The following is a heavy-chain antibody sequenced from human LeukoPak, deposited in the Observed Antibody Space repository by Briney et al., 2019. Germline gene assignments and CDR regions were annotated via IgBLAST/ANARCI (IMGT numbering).Heavy chain of an antibody. CDR2: ITPIFGTA. CDR1: GGTFSSYA. D-gene: IGHD6-13*01. CDR3: ARVSSAGYSSTWYPGGLDY. Sequence: ASVKVSRKASGGTFSSYAISWVRQAPGQGLEWMGGITPIFGTANYAQKFQGRVTITADESTSTAYMELSSLRSEDTAVYYCARVSSAGYSSTWYPGGLDYWGQGTLVTVSS. J-gene: IGHJ4*02. V-gene: IGHV1-69*01.